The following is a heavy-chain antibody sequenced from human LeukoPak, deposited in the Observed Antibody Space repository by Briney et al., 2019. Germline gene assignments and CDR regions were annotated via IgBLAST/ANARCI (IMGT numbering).Heavy chain of an antibody. CDR3: ARIHSSPFLDY. CDR2: IESGSST. J-gene: IGHJ4*02. CDR1: GFILSSYS. D-gene: IGHD6-13*01. Sequence: NPGGSLRLSCAASGFILSSYSINWVRQAPGKGLEWVSLIESGSSTYYADSVRGRFTISRDNAKNSVYLQMNSLREDDTAVYYCARIHSSPFLDYWGQGTLVTVSS. V-gene: IGHV3-21*01.